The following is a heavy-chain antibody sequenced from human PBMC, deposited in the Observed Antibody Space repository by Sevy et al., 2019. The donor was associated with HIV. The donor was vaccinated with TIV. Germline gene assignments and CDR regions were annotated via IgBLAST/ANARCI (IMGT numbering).Heavy chain of an antibody. J-gene: IGHJ6*02. D-gene: IGHD3-16*01. Sequence: ASVKVSCKTSGYTFTSYDIHWVRQATGQGLEWMGWMSAKRGNKGYAQKFQGRVTRTRDTSISTAYMELSSLRSEETAGYYCAGWGGTSYYYYYALDVWGQGTTVTVSS. CDR1: GYTFTSYD. V-gene: IGHV1-8*01. CDR3: AGWGGTSYYYYYALDV. CDR2: MSAKRGNK.